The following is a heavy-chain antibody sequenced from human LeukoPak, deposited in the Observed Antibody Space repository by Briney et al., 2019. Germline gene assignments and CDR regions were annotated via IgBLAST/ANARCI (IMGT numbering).Heavy chain of an antibody. V-gene: IGHV4-4*02. CDR3: AREALVYCGGDWYSDFDY. D-gene: IGHD2-21*02. Sequence: SETLSHTCAVSGGSISSSKWWSWVRQPPGKGLEWIGEIYHSGSTNYNPSLKSRVTISVDKSKNQSSLKLSSVAAADTAVYYCAREALVYCGGDWYSDFDYGGQGTLVTVSS. CDR2: IYHSGST. J-gene: IGHJ4*02. CDR1: GGSISSSKW.